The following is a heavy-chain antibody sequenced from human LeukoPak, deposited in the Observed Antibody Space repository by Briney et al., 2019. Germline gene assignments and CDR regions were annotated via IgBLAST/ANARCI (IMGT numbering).Heavy chain of an antibody. D-gene: IGHD3-9*01. Sequence: SSETLSLTCTVSGGSISSYYWSWIRQPPGKGLEWIGYIYYSGSTNYNPSLKSRVTISVDTSKNQFSLKLSSVTAADTAVYYCARHEGGGVLRYFDWSMPPNYFDYWGQGTLVTVSS. CDR1: GGSISSYY. CDR2: IYYSGST. J-gene: IGHJ4*02. V-gene: IGHV4-59*08. CDR3: ARHEGGGVLRYFDWSMPPNYFDY.